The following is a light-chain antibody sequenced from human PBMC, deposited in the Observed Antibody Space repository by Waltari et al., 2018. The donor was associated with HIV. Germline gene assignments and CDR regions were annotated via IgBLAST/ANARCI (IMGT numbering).Light chain of an antibody. J-gene: IGLJ3*02. CDR3: CSYAGNDTLGV. Sequence: QSALTQPRSVSGSPGQSVTTSCTGTSSDVGVYNHLSWYQQHPGKAPKLMIYDVNKRPSGVPDRFSGSKSGNTASLTISGLQAEDEADYYCCSYAGNDTLGVFGGGTKLTVL. V-gene: IGLV2-11*01. CDR2: DVN. CDR1: SSDVGVYNH.